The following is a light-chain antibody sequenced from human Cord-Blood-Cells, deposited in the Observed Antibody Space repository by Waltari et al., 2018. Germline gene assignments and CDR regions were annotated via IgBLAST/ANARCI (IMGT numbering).Light chain of an antibody. Sequence: DIEMTQSPFALTASVGDRDTTTCRASQSISSYLNWYQQKPGNAPKLLIYAASSLQSGVPSSFRGSASGTDFTLTISSLQPEDFATYYCQPSYSTPYTFGQGTKLEIK. V-gene: IGKV1-39*01. J-gene: IGKJ2*01. CDR1: QSISSY. CDR2: AAS. CDR3: QPSYSTPYT.